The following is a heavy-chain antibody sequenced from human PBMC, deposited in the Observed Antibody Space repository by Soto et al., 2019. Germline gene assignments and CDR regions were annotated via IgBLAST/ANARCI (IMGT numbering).Heavy chain of an antibody. CDR1: GGSFSGYY. CDR3: GRGDGYKRESWFDP. V-gene: IGHV4-34*01. Sequence: QVQLQQWGAGLLKPSETLSLTCAVYGGSFSGYYWSWIRQPPGKGLEWIGEINHSGSTNYNPSLKSRVTISVDTSKNQFSLKLSSVTAADTAVYYWGRGDGYKRESWFDPWGQGTLVTVSS. J-gene: IGHJ5*02. D-gene: IGHD5-12*01. CDR2: INHSGST.